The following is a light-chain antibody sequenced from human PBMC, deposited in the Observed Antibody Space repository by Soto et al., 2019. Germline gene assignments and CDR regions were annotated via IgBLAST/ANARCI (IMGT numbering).Light chain of an antibody. Sequence: EIVLTQSPATLSLSPGERATRSCRASQSVSSYLAWYQQKPGQAPRLLIYDASNRATGIPARSSGSGSGTDFTLTISSLEPEDFAVYYCQQRSNWPPGFTFGPGTKVDIK. V-gene: IGKV3-11*01. CDR2: DAS. CDR1: QSVSSY. J-gene: IGKJ3*01. CDR3: QQRSNWPPGFT.